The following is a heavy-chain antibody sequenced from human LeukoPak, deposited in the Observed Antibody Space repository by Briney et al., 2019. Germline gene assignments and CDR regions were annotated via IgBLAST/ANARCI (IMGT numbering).Heavy chain of an antibody. CDR2: TNGDGSTT. J-gene: IGHJ5*02. CDR1: GFTFSTNW. Sequence: GGSLRLSCAASGFTFSTNWMHWVRQAPGEGLVWVSRTNGDGSTTRYADSVEGRFTISRDNAKNTLYLQMSSLRAEDTAVYYCARGSDRTGYFPTWGQGTLVTVSS. V-gene: IGHV3-74*01. CDR3: ARGSDRTGYFPT. D-gene: IGHD3-22*01.